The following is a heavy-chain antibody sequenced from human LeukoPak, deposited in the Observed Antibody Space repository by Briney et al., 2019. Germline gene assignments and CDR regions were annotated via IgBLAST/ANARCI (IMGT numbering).Heavy chain of an antibody. CDR1: GYTFTSYG. D-gene: IGHD2-15*01. V-gene: IGHV1-18*01. CDR3: ARDLGYCSGGSCYYWFDL. J-gene: IGHJ5*02. CDR2: IGAYNGNT. Sequence: ASVKVSCKASGYTFTSYGISWVRQAPGQGLEWMGWIGAYNGNTNYAQKLQGRVTMTTDTSTSTAYMELRSLRSDDTAVYYCARDLGYCSGGSCYYWFDLRGQGTLVTVSS.